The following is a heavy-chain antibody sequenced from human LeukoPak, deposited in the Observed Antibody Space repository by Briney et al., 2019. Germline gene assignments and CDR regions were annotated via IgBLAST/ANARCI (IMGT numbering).Heavy chain of an antibody. CDR3: ARDSIHSSGLSDY. D-gene: IGHD6-19*01. V-gene: IGHV1-18*01. Sequence: ASVRVSCKASGYTFTSYGITCVRHGLVEGLVCRGWGSSYNGNTNYAQKLQGRVTMTTDTSTSTAYMELRSLRSDDTAVYYCARDSIHSSGLSDYWGQGTLVTVSS. CDR2: GSSYNGNT. CDR1: GYTFTSYG. J-gene: IGHJ4*02.